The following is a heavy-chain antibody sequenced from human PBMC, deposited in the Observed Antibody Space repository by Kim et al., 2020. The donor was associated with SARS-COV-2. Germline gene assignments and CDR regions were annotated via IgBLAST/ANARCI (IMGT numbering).Heavy chain of an antibody. V-gene: IGHV1-3*01. J-gene: IGHJ6*02. CDR2: INAGNGNT. Sequence: ASVKVSCKASGYTFTSYAMHWVRQAPGQRLEWMGWINAGNGNTKYSQKFQGRVTITRDTSASTAYMELSSLRSEDTAVYYCARGRGGTLQGAPGKGGYYYGMDVWGQGTTVTVSS. CDR1: GYTFTSYA. D-gene: IGHD3-10*01. CDR3: ARGRGGTLQGAPGKGGYYYGMDV.